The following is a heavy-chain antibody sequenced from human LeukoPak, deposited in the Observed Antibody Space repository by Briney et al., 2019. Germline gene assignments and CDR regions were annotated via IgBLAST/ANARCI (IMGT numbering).Heavy chain of an antibody. V-gene: IGHV4-4*07. J-gene: IGHJ6*03. CDR1: GGSISSYY. CDR2: IYTSGST. CDR3: AREGSGWYRSYFYYYMDV. D-gene: IGHD6-19*01. Sequence: SETLSLTYTVSGGSISSYYWSWIRQPAGKGLEWIGRIYTSGSTNYNPSLKSRVTMSVDTSKNQFSLKLSSVTAADTAVYYCAREGSGWYRSYFYYYMDVWGKGTTVTVSS.